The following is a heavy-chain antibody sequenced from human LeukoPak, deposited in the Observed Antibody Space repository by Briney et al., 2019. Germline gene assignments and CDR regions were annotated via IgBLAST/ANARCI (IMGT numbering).Heavy chain of an antibody. J-gene: IGHJ4*02. CDR3: ARDPYDFWSGPGGY. V-gene: IGHV1-8*01. CDR2: MNPNSGNT. Sequence: GASVKVSCKASGYTFTSYDINWVRQATGQGLEWMGWMNPNSGNTGYAQKFQGRVTMTRNTSISTAYMELSRLRSDDTAVYYCARDPYDFWSGPGGYWGQGTLVTVSS. CDR1: GYTFTSYD. D-gene: IGHD3-3*01.